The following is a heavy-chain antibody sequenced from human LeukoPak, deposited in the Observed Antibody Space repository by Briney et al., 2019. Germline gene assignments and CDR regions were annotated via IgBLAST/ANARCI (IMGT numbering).Heavy chain of an antibody. CDR3: ARGTWATLYYYYMDV. V-gene: IGHV3-66*01. CDR2: IYSGGRT. Sequence: GSLRLSCAASGFTVSSNYMSWVRQAPGKGLEWVSVIYSGGRTYYADSVKGRFTISRDNAKNTLYLQMNSLRAEDTAVYYCARGTWATLYYYYMDVWGKGTTVTVSS. CDR1: GFTVSSNY. J-gene: IGHJ6*03. D-gene: IGHD5-24*01.